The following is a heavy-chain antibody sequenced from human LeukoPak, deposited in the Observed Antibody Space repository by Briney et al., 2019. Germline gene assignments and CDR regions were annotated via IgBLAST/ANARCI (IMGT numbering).Heavy chain of an antibody. CDR3: ASRTTVVTDRYFDY. D-gene: IGHD4-17*01. Sequence: SETLSLTCAVYGGSFSGYYWSWIRQPPGKGLEWIGEINHSGSTNYNPSLKSRVTISVDTSKNQFSLKLSPVTAADTAVYYCASRTTVVTDRYFDYWGQGTLVTVSS. CDR1: GGSFSGYY. J-gene: IGHJ4*02. CDR2: INHSGST. V-gene: IGHV4-34*01.